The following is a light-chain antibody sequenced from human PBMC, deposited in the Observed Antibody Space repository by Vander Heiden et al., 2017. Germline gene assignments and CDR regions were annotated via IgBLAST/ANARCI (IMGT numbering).Light chain of an antibody. J-gene: IGLJ2*01. CDR1: SANIGAGYG. CDR2: GNT. Sequence: QSVLTQPPSVSGAPGQRIVITTTGRSANIGAGYGGHWYQQRPGTAPKLLIYGNTNRPAGVPDRFSGSKSGTSASLAITGLQAEDEADYYCQSYDSSLSVVFGGGTKLTVL. V-gene: IGLV1-40*01. CDR3: QSYDSSLSVV.